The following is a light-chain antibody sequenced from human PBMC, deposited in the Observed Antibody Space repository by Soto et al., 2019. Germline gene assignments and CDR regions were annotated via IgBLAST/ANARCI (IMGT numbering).Light chain of an antibody. V-gene: IGKV3-11*01. CDR1: QSVSSY. CDR3: QQYNNSPFS. Sequence: EIVLTQSPATLSLSPGERATLSCRASQSVSSYLAWYQQNRGQAPSLLIADVSTRATRVTARVSGTGSESALTLTSLGLEYVASAVYQCQQYNNSPFSFGQGTRLEI. CDR2: DVS. J-gene: IGKJ5*01.